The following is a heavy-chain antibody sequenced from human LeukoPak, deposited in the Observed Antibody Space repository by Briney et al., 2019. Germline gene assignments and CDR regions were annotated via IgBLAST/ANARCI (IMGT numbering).Heavy chain of an antibody. CDR2: ISSSSSYI. D-gene: IGHD2-21*02. CDR1: GFTFSSYS. J-gene: IGHJ4*02. CDR3: ARDLDCGGDCPYFDY. V-gene: IGHV3-21*01. Sequence: GGSLRLSCAASGFTFSSYSMNWVRQAPGKGLEWVSSISSSSSYIYYADSVKGRFTISRDNAKNSLYLQMNSLRAEDTAVYYCARDLDCGGDCPYFDYWGQGTLVTASS.